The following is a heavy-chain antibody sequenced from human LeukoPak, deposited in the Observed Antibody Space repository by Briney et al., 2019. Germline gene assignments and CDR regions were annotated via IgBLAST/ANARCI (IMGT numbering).Heavy chain of an antibody. CDR2: ISGSGGST. V-gene: IGHV3-23*01. CDR1: GFTFSSYA. D-gene: IGHD2-2*01. Sequence: GGSLRLSCAASGFTFSSYAMSWVRQAPGKGLEWVSAISGSGGSTYYADSVKGRFTISRDNSKNTLYLQMNSLRAEDTAVYYCARNVVPAAHLALGFDYWGQGTLVTVSS. CDR3: ARNVVPAAHLALGFDY. J-gene: IGHJ4*02.